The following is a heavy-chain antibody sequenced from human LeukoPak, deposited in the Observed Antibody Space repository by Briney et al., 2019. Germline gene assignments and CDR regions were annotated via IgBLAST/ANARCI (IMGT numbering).Heavy chain of an antibody. Sequence: ASVKVSCKASGGTFTNYGISWVRQAPGQGLEWMGWISAYNGDTNYAQKLQDRVTMTTDTSTSTAYMELRSLRSDDTAMYYCARDEGVGERGAYWGQGTLVTVSS. CDR1: GGTFTNYG. J-gene: IGHJ4*02. V-gene: IGHV1-18*01. CDR3: ARDEGVGERGAY. CDR2: ISAYNGDT. D-gene: IGHD3-16*01.